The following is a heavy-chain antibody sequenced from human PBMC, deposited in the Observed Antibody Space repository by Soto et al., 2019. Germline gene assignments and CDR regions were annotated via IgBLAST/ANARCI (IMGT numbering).Heavy chain of an antibody. CDR1: GGSIISYY. Sequence: SETLSLTCTVSGGSIISYYWSWIRQPPGKGLEWIGYIYYSGSTNYNPSLKSRVTISVDTSKNQFSLKLSSVTAADTAVYYCARERAGHIDYWGQGTLVTVSS. J-gene: IGHJ4*02. D-gene: IGHD6-13*01. CDR3: ARERAGHIDY. V-gene: IGHV4-59*01. CDR2: IYYSGST.